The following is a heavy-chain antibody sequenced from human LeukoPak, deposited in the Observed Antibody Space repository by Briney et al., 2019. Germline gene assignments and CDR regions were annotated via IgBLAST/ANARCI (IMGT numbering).Heavy chain of an antibody. V-gene: IGHV1-69*13. J-gene: IGHJ5*02. CDR2: IIPIFGTA. CDR3: ARASFTIIDVVIDIHWFDH. Sequence: SVKVSCKASGGTFSSYAISWVRQAPGQGLEWMGGIIPIFGTANYAQKFQGRVTITADESTSTAYMELSSLRSEDTAVYYCARASFTIIDVVIDIHWFDHWGQGTLVTVSS. CDR1: GGTFSSYA. D-gene: IGHD3-3*01.